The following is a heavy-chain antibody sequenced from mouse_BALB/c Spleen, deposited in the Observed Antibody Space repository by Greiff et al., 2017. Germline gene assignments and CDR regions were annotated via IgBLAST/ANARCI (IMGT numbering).Heavy chain of an antibody. CDR3: ARIASYYGSSVDY. J-gene: IGHJ2*01. D-gene: IGHD1-1*01. V-gene: IGHV8-8*01. CDR1: GFSLSTSGMG. CDR2: IWWDDDK. Sequence: QVTLKECGPGILQPSQTLSLTCSFSGFSLSTSGMGVGWIRQPSGKGLEWLAHIWWDDDKRYNPALKSRLTISKDTSSNQVFLKIASVDTADTATYYCARIASYYGSSVDYWGQGTTLTVSS.